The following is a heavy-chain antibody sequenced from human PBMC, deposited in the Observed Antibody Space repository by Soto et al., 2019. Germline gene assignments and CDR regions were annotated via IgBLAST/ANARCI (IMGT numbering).Heavy chain of an antibody. J-gene: IGHJ6*02. V-gene: IGHV1-18*01. CDR2: ISGYNGNT. CDR3: AREGQAPYYYYGMDV. Sequence: GASVKVSCKASGYTFTNYGFSWVRQAPGQGLEWMGWISGYNGNTKYAEKFQGRVTVTTDTSTSTAHMELRSLRSDDTAVYYCAREGQAPYYYYGMDVWAQGTAVTVSS. CDR1: GYTFTNYG.